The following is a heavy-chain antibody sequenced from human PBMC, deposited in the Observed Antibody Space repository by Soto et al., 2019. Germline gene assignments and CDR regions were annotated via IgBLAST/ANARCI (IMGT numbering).Heavy chain of an antibody. CDR3: ARRKDNDYGDNFSEY. V-gene: IGHV4-39*01. CDR1: GGSLSISGYY. D-gene: IGHD4-17*01. CDR2: IYYSGST. Sequence: PSETLALTCTVSGGSLSISGYYWCWIRQPPGKGLEWIGSIYYSGSTYYNPSLKSRVTISVDTSKNQFSLKLSSVTAADTAVYYCARRKDNDYGDNFSEYWGQGTLGTVSS. J-gene: IGHJ4*02.